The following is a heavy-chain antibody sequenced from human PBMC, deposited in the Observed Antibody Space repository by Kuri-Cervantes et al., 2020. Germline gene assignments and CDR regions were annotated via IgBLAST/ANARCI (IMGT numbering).Heavy chain of an antibody. D-gene: IGHD4-17*01. CDR1: GGSISSSSYY. CDR3: ARPRTADYGDYAPSGGYYGMDV. J-gene: IGHJ6*02. CDR2: IYYSGST. V-gene: IGHV4-39*01. Sequence: GSLRLSCTVSGGSISSSSYYWGWSRQPPGKGLEWIGSIYYSGSTYYNPSLKSRVTISVDTSKNQFSLKLSSVTAADTAVYYCARPRTADYGDYAPSGGYYGMDVWGQGTTVTVSS.